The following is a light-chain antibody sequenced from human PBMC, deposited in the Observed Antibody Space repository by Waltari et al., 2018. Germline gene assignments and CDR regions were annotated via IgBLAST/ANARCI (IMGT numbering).Light chain of an antibody. CDR3: QSADSSGTYVV. Sequence: SYELTQPPSVSVSPGQTARITCSADALSKQYAYWYQQKPGQAPVLAMYRDNERPAGIPELFSGSSSGTTVTLTISGVQAEDEADYYCQSADSSGTYVVFGGGTKLTVL. J-gene: IGLJ2*01. CDR2: RDN. V-gene: IGLV3-25*03. CDR1: ALSKQY.